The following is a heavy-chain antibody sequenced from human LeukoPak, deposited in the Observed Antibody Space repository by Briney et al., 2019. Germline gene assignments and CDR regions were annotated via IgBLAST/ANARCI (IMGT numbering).Heavy chain of an antibody. CDR1: GFTFSSYG. D-gene: IGHD3-22*01. Sequence: GGSLRLSCAASGFTFSSYGMHWVRQAPGKGLEGVAFIWYDGSNKYYADSGKGRFTISRDNSKNTLYLQMNSLKPEDTAVYYCAKDPRAYDSSGYYYFDCWGQGTLVTVSS. J-gene: IGHJ4*02. V-gene: IGHV3-30*02. CDR2: IWYDGSNK. CDR3: AKDPRAYDSSGYYYFDC.